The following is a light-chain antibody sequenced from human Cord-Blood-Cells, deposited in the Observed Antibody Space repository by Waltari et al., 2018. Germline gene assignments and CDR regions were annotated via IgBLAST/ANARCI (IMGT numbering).Light chain of an antibody. CDR3: AAWDDSLSGWV. J-gene: IGLJ3*02. CDR2: RNN. CDR1: SSNIGSNY. V-gene: IGLV1-47*01. Sequence: QSVLTQPPSASGTPGQRVTISCSGSSSNIGSNYVYWYQQLPGTAPKLLNFRNNQRPSGVPYRISGSKSGTSASLAISGLRSEDEADYYCAAWDDSLSGWVFGGGTKLTVL.